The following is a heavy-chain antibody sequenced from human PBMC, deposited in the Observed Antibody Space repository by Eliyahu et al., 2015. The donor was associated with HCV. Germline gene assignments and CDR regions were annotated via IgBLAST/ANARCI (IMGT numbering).Heavy chain of an antibody. V-gene: IGHV3-33*01. CDR3: ARDKASTVTADWYYGMDV. Sequence: QVQLVESGGGVVQPGXSLRLSXAASGFTFSSXGXHWVRQAPGKGLEWVAVIWYDGSNKYYADSVKGRFTISRDNSKNTLYLQMNSLRAEDTAVYYCARDKASTVTADWYYGMDVWGQGTTVTVSS. CDR2: IWYDGSNK. D-gene: IGHD4-17*01. J-gene: IGHJ6*02. CDR1: GFTFSSXG.